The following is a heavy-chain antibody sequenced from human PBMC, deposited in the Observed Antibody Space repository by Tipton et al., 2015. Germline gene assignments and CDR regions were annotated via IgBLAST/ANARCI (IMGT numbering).Heavy chain of an antibody. Sequence: TLSLTCAVSGGSISSNDWWSWVRQSPGKGLEWTGEIYPRGNTIYNPSLESRVSISIDESNNQFSLNLRSVTAADTAVYYCARGGNNWFDPWGQGTLVTVSS. CDR2: IYPRGNT. J-gene: IGHJ5*02. D-gene: IGHD2-15*01. V-gene: IGHV4-4*02. CDR3: ARGGNNWFDP. CDR1: GGSISSNDW.